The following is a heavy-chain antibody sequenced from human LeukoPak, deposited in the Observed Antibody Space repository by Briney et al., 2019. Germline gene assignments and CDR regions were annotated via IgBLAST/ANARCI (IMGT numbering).Heavy chain of an antibody. CDR1: GFTFTSYG. D-gene: IGHD1-1*01. CDR2: IWYDGSQK. CDR3: ARDRQGTPGTFDI. V-gene: IGHV3-33*01. Sequence: RPGGSLRLSCAVSGFTFTSYGMHWVRQGPGKGLEWVAGIWYDGSQKYYADSVKGRFTISRDNSKNTLYLQMNSLRAEDTAVYYCARDRQGTPGTFDIWGQGTMVTVSP. J-gene: IGHJ3*02.